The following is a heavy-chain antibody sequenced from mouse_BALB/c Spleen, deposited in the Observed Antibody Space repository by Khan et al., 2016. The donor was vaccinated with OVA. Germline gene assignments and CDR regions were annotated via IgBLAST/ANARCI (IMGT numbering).Heavy chain of an antibody. J-gene: IGHJ4*01. V-gene: IGHV2-6-7*01. CDR2: IWGDGST. D-gene: IGHD2-4*01. Sequence: VQLQESGPGLVAPSQSLSITCTVSGFSLTGYGVNWVRQPPGKGLEWLGMIWGDGSTDYNSAIKSRMSISKDNSKSQVFLKMNSLQTDDTARYYCAREIYYDYAYYYSMDYWGQGTSVTVSS. CDR1: GFSLTGYG. CDR3: AREIYYDYAYYYSMDY.